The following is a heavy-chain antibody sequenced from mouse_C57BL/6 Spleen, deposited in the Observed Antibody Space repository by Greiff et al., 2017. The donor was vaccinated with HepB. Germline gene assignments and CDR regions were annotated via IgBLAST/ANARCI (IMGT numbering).Heavy chain of an antibody. Sequence: QVQLQQSGPELVKPGASVKISCKASGYAFSSSWMNWVKQRPGKGLEWIGRIYPGDGDTNYNGKFKGKATLTADKSSSTAYMQLSSLTSEDSAVYFCARQLRLDYWGQGTTLTVSS. CDR1: GYAFSSSW. J-gene: IGHJ2*01. CDR2: IYPGDGDT. CDR3: ARQLRLDY. D-gene: IGHD3-2*02. V-gene: IGHV1-82*01.